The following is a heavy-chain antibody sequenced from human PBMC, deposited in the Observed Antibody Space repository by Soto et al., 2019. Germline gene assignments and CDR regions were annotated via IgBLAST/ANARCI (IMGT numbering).Heavy chain of an antibody. CDR2: ISSSGSSM. CDR1: GFTFSDYY. J-gene: IGHJ4*02. V-gene: IGHV3-11*01. CDR3: ARKRYGDSTFDY. D-gene: IGHD4-17*01. Sequence: QVQVVESGGGLVKPGGSLRISCAASGFTFSDYYMTWIRQAPGKGPEWVSHISSSGSSMSYADSVRGRFTISRDNAKKSLYRQMNSLRAEDTAVYFCARKRYGDSTFDYWGQGTRVTVSS.